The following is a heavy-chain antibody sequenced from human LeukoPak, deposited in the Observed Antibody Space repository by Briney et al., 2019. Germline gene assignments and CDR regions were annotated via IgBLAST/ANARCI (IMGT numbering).Heavy chain of an antibody. J-gene: IGHJ4*02. CDR3: ARLMGERSLFDY. V-gene: IGHV3-7*02. Sequence: GGSLRLSCAASGFTFSSCWMTWVRQAPGKGLEWVANIKQDGNEKYYVDSAKGRFSISRDNAKNSVYLQMNSLRAEDTAVYYCARLMGERSLFDYWGQGTLVTVSS. CDR2: IKQDGNEK. D-gene: IGHD1-26*01. CDR1: GFTFSSCW.